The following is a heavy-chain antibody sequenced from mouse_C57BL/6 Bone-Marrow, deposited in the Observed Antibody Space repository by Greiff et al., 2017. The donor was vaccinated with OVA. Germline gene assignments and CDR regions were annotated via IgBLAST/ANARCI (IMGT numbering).Heavy chain of an antibody. V-gene: IGHV1-74*01. J-gene: IGHJ2*01. CDR2: IPPSDSDT. Sequence: VQLQQPGAELVKPGASVKVSCKASGYTFTSYWMHWVKQRPGQGLEWIGRIPPSDSDTNYNQKFKGKATLTLDKSSRTAYLQLSSLTSEDSAVYYCAIERLWSWFDYWGQGTTLTVSS. CDR3: AIERLWSWFDY. D-gene: IGHD1-1*02. CDR1: GYTFTSYW.